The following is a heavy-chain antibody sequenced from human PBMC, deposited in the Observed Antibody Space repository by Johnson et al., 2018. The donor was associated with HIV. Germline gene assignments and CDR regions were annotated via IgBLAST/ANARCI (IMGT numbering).Heavy chain of an antibody. CDR2: TSYDGSNT. Sequence: QVQLVESGGGVVQPGRSLRLSCAASGFTFSSYGIHWVRQAPGKGLEWVTVTSYDGSNTYSGDSVKGRFTISSDNAKNTLYLQMNSLRAGDTAVYYCARDGGFVGAFDSWGQGTMVIVSS. V-gene: IGHV3-30*03. CDR3: ARDGGFVGAFDS. J-gene: IGHJ3*02. CDR1: GFTFSSYG. D-gene: IGHD3-16*01.